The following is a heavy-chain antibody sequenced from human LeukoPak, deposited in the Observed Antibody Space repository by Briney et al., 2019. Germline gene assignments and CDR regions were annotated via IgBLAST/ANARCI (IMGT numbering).Heavy chain of an antibody. V-gene: IGHV4-31*03. J-gene: IGHJ4*02. CDR2: IYYSGTT. Sequence: SSETLSLTCTVSGGSISSGGHYWSWIRQHPGKGLEWIGYIYYSGTTYYNPSLQSRVTISVDTSKNKFSLKMSSVTAADTAVYYCERSNYGSGSYYNIWGQGTLVTVSS. CDR3: ERSNYGSGSYYNI. D-gene: IGHD3-10*01. CDR1: GGSISSGGHY.